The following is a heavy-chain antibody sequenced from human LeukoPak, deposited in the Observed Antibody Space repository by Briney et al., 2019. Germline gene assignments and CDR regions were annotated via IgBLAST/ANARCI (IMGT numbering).Heavy chain of an antibody. CDR1: GGSISAYY. CDR2: IYTSGSA. D-gene: IGHD3-3*01. Sequence: SETLFLTCTVSGGSISAYYWNWIRQPAGKGLEWIGRIYTSGSANYNPSLKSRVTMSVDTSKNQFSLRLSSVTAADTAVYYCARGHYYDFWSGYYQGRFDPWGQGTLVTVSS. V-gene: IGHV4-4*07. J-gene: IGHJ5*02. CDR3: ARGHYYDFWSGYYQGRFDP.